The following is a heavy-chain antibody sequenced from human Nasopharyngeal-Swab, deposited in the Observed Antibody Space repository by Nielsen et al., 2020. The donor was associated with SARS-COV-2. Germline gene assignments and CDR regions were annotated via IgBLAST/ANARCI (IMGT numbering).Heavy chain of an antibody. CDR1: GGSISSSSYY. V-gene: IGHV4-39*01. CDR3: ARGSSAPLYYYYYGLDV. CDR2: IYYSGST. Sequence: SETLSLTCTVSGGSISSSSYYWGWIRQPPGKGLEWIGSIYYSGSTYYNPSLNSRVTISVDTSKNQFSLKLRYVTATDTAVYYCARGSSAPLYYYYYGLDVWGQGTTVTVFS. D-gene: IGHD6-13*01. J-gene: IGHJ6*02.